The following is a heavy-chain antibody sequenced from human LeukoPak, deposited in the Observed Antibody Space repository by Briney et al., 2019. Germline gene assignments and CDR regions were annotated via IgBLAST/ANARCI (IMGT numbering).Heavy chain of an antibody. D-gene: IGHD6-19*01. Sequence: GGSLRLSCAASGFTFNAYSMNWVRQTPGKGLEWVSSISSSSSYIYYADSVKGRFTISRDNAKNSLYLQMNSLRAEDTAVYYCACAGYSSGWLLYYFDYWGQGTLVTVSS. J-gene: IGHJ4*02. CDR3: ACAGYSSGWLLYYFDY. CDR1: GFTFNAYS. CDR2: ISSSSSYI. V-gene: IGHV3-21*01.